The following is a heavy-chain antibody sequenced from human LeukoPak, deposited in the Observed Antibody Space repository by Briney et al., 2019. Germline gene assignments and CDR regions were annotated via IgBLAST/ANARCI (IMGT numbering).Heavy chain of an antibody. V-gene: IGHV4-59*01. CDR1: GGSISSYY. D-gene: IGHD3-10*01. CDR3: ARVWTATYYYGSGSRDAFDI. Sequence: ASETLSLTCTVSGGSISSYYWSWIRQPPGKGLEWIGYIYYSGSTNYNPSLKSRVTISVDTSKNQFSLKLSSVTAADTAVYYCARVWTATYYYGSGSRDAFDIWGQGTMVTVSS. J-gene: IGHJ3*02. CDR2: IYYSGST.